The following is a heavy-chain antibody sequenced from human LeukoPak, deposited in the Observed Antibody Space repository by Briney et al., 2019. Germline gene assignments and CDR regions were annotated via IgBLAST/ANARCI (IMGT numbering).Heavy chain of an antibody. CDR3: ARTTYGPDGASDI. Sequence: SETLSLTCAVYGASFSGHYWNWIRQPPGKGLEWLGEINHSGSTKNNPSLESRVTISVDTSKNQFSLRLNSVTAADTAVYYCARTTYGPDGASDIWGQGTMVTVSS. J-gene: IGHJ3*02. CDR1: GASFSGHY. D-gene: IGHD3-10*01. V-gene: IGHV4-34*01. CDR2: INHSGST.